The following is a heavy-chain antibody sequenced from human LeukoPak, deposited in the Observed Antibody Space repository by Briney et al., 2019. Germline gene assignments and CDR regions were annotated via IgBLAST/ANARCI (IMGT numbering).Heavy chain of an antibody. D-gene: IGHD3-9*01. CDR1: GYTFTSYY. CDR3: ARDQLPYYDILTGYHNNNWFDP. V-gene: IGHV1-46*01. CDR2: INPSGGST. J-gene: IGHJ5*02. Sequence: ASVKVSCKASGYTFTSYYMHWVRQAPGQGLEWMGIINPSGGSTSYAQKFQGRVTMTRDTSTSTAYMELSSLRSEDTAVYYCARDQLPYYDILTGYHNNNWFDPWGQGTLVTVSS.